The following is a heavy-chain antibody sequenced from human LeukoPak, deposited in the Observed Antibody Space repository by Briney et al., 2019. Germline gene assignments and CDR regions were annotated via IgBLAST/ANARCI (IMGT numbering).Heavy chain of an antibody. CDR1: GFTFSTYS. D-gene: IGHD6-19*01. V-gene: IGHV3-21*01. Sequence: PGGSLRLSCAASGFTFSTYSMNWVRQAPGKGLEWVSSISSSSGYIYYADSVKGRFTISRDNAKSSLYLQMNSLRAEDTAVYYCAREAVAGPDYFDYWGQGTLVTVSS. J-gene: IGHJ4*02. CDR2: ISSSSGYI. CDR3: AREAVAGPDYFDY.